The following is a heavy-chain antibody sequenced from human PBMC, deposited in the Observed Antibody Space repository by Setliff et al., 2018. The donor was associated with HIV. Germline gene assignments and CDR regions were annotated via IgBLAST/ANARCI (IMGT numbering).Heavy chain of an antibody. D-gene: IGHD3-16*01. V-gene: IGHV4-39*01. CDR1: GGSISRTSYY. CDR3: VNPSGAMGDFDS. CDR2: ISNSGSN. Sequence: SETLSLTCTVSGGSISRTSYYWGWIRQPPGKGLEWIGSISNSGSNYYSPSLKSRVTISIDTSKNQFSLQLTSVTAADTAVYYCVNPSGAMGDFDSWGQGTLVTVSS. J-gene: IGHJ4*02.